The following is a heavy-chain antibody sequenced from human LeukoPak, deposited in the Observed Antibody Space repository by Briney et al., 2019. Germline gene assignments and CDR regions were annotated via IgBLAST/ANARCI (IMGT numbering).Heavy chain of an antibody. V-gene: IGHV3-48*01. D-gene: IGHD6-6*01. Sequence: GGSLRLSCAGGFTFSDYSMNWIRQAPGKGLEWVSYISSSSRTVYYTDSVKGRFTISRDNAKRSLYLQMNSLRAEDTAVYYCARYDSSSSVGDYWGQGTLVTVSS. J-gene: IGHJ4*02. CDR2: ISSSSRTV. CDR3: ARYDSSSSVGDY. CDR1: GFTFSDYS.